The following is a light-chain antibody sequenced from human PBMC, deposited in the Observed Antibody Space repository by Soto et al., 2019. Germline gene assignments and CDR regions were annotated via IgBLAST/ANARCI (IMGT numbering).Light chain of an antibody. CDR1: SSDVGGYKH. J-gene: IGLJ1*01. CDR3: SSITRSSTSV. V-gene: IGLV2-14*01. Sequence: QSALTQPASVSGSPGQSITISCTGTSSDVGGYKHVAWYQQYPGKAPKLIIFEVSDRPSGVSNRFSGSKSGNTASLSISGLQPEDEADYYCSSITRSSTSVFGTGTKVTVL. CDR2: EVS.